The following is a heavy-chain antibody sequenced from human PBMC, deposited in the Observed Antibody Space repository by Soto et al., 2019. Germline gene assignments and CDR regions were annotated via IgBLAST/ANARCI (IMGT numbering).Heavy chain of an antibody. Sequence: QVQLVESGGGVVQPGRSLRLSCAASGFTFSSYAMHWVRQAPGKGLEWVAVISYDGSNKYYADSVKGRFTISRDNSKNTLYLQMNSLRAEDTAVYYCARDLRHSYGYLEVDDSWGQGTLVTVSS. J-gene: IGHJ5*01. CDR1: GFTFSSYA. D-gene: IGHD5-18*01. CDR3: ARDLRHSYGYLEVDDS. CDR2: ISYDGSNK. V-gene: IGHV3-30-3*01.